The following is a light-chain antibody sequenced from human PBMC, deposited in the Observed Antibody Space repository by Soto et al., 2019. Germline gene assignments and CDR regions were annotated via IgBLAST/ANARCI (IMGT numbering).Light chain of an antibody. V-gene: IGLV2-11*01. CDR2: DVT. CDR3: GTWDSSLSAGQV. Sequence: QSALTQSRWVSVSPGQSVTISCTGTSSDVGGYNFVSWFQQYPGKAPKLIIYDVTNRPSGVPDRFSGSKSGTSATLGITGLQTGDEADYYCGTWDSSLSAGQVFGTGTKVTVL. CDR1: SSDVGGYNF. J-gene: IGLJ1*01.